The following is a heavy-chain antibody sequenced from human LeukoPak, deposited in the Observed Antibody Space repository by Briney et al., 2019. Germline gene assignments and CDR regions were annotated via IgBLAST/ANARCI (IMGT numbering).Heavy chain of an antibody. CDR3: ARGHEYFDPDY. J-gene: IGHJ4*02. CDR2: INHSGST. D-gene: IGHD3-9*01. CDR1: GFTFSSSA. Sequence: GSLRLSCAASGFTFSSSAMHWVRQPPGKGLEWIGEINHSGSTNYNPSLKSRVTISVDTSKNQFSLKLSSVTAADTAVYYCARGHEYFDPDYWGQGTLVTVSS. V-gene: IGHV4-34*01.